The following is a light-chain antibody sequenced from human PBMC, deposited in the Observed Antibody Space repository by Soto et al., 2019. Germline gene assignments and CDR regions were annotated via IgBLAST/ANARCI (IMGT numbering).Light chain of an antibody. Sequence: DTVLTQTPLSLPVTPGEPASISCRSSQSLLHSDDGSTYLDWYLQKPGQSPHLLIYAVSYRSSGVPDRFSGSGSRTDFTLKISRVEAEDVGVYYCMQRTEFPWTYGQGTKVDIK. CDR1: QSLLHSDDGSTY. CDR2: AVS. V-gene: IGKV2-40*01. CDR3: MQRTEFPWT. J-gene: IGKJ1*01.